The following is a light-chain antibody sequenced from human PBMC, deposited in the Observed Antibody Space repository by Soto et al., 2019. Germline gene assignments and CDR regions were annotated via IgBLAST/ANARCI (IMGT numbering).Light chain of an antibody. CDR1: QSVSSN. Sequence: EIVMTQSPATLSVFPGERATLSCRASQSVSSNLAWYQQKPGQAPRLLIYGASTRATGIPARFSGSGSGTEFTLTISSLQSEDFAVYYCQQYSNWPPITFGQGTRLVIK. J-gene: IGKJ5*01. CDR2: GAS. CDR3: QQYSNWPPIT. V-gene: IGKV3-15*01.